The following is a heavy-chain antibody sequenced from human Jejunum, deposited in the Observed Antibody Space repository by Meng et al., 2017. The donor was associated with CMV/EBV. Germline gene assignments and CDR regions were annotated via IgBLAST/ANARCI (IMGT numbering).Heavy chain of an antibody. Sequence: SGGSISSYYWGWIRQPPGKGLEWIGYIYYSGSTNYNPSLKSRVTISVDTSKNQFSLKLSSVTAADTAVYYCARTLLWFGASYYFDYWGQGTLVTVSS. D-gene: IGHD3-10*01. CDR3: ARTLLWFGASYYFDY. J-gene: IGHJ4*02. CDR2: IYYSGST. CDR1: GGSISSYY. V-gene: IGHV4-59*01.